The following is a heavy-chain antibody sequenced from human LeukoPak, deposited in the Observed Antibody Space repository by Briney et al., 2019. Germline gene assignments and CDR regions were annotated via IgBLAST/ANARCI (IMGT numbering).Heavy chain of an antibody. CDR3: AKDNGIVAPSIPLDY. CDR1: GFTFSDYA. D-gene: IGHD5-12*01. CDR2: ISGSGGST. Sequence: GGSLRLSCAVSGFTFSDYAMSWVRQAPGKGLEWVSHISGSGGSTYYADSVKGRFTISRDNSKNTLYLQMNSLRAEDTAVYYCAKDNGIVAPSIPLDYWGQGTLVTVSS. J-gene: IGHJ4*02. V-gene: IGHV3-23*01.